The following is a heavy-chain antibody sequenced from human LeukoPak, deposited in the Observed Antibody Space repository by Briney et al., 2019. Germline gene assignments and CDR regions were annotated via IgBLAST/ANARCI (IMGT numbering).Heavy chain of an antibody. Sequence: ASVKVSCKASGNTFTSFDINLVRQATGHGLEWMGWMNPNSGDTGYAQKFQGRVTMTRNTSISTAYMELSSLRSEDTAVYYCARSDYGDLYYYYYGMDVWGQGTTVTVSS. D-gene: IGHD4-17*01. V-gene: IGHV1-8*01. J-gene: IGHJ6*02. CDR1: GNTFTSFD. CDR3: ARSDYGDLYYYYYGMDV. CDR2: MNPNSGDT.